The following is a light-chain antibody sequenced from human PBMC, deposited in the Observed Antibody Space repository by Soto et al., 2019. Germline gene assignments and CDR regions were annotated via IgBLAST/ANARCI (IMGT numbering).Light chain of an antibody. J-gene: IGLJ3*02. CDR2: GNT. CDR3: ASWDDSLNGQL. CDR1: RSNIGSNT. V-gene: IGLV1-44*01. Sequence: QSALTQPPSVSGTPGQRVTISCSGGRSNIGSNTVNWYQQFPGAAPKLLIYGNTERPSGVPGRFSGSKSGASGSLAISGLQSEDEADYYCASWDDSLNGQLFGGGTKVTVL.